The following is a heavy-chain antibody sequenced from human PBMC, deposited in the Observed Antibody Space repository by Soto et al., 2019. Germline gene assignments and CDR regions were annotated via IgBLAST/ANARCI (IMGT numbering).Heavy chain of an antibody. CDR2: INHSGST. CDR1: GGSFSGYY. Sequence: PSETLSLTCAVYGGSFSGYYWIWIRQPPGKGLEWIGEINHSGSTNYNPSLKSRVTISVDTSKNQFSLKLSSVTAADTAVYYCARGSSARDYWGQGTLVTVSS. V-gene: IGHV4-34*01. D-gene: IGHD6-13*01. CDR3: ARGSSARDY. J-gene: IGHJ4*02.